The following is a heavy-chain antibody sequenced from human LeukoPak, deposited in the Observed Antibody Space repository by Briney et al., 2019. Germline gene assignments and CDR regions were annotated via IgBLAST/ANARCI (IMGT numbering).Heavy chain of an antibody. J-gene: IGHJ4*02. CDR3: ARDRPLVGAFDY. Sequence: GGSLRLSCAASGFTFSSYAMSWVRQAPGKGLEWVSGINWNGGRIGYADSLKGRFTISRDNAKNSLYLQMNSLRAEDTAVYYCARDRPLVGAFDYWGQGTLVTVSS. CDR1: GFTFSSYA. D-gene: IGHD1-26*01. CDR2: INWNGGRI. V-gene: IGHV3-20*04.